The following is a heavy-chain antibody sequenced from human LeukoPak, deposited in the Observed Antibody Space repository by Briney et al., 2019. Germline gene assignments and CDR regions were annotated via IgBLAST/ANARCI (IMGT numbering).Heavy chain of an antibody. CDR3: ARGVKRVAGATWAPFDY. V-gene: IGHV1-2*06. CDR2: INPNSGGT. CDR1: GYTFTGYY. D-gene: IGHD1-26*01. Sequence: ASVKVSCKASGYTFTGYYMHWVRQAPGQGLEWMGRINPNSGGTNYAQKFQGRVTMTRDTSISTAYMELSRLRSDDTAVYYCARGVKRVAGATWAPFDYWGQGTLVTVSS. J-gene: IGHJ4*02.